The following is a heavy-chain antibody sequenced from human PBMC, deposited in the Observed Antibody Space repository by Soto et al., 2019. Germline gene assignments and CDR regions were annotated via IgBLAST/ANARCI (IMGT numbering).Heavy chain of an antibody. CDR3: AKVLAVAAPTYYYYGMDV. V-gene: IGHV3-30*18. D-gene: IGHD6-19*01. CDR2: ISYDGSNK. Sequence: GGSLRLSCAASGFTFSSYGMHWVRQAPGKGLEWVAVISYDGSNKYYADSVKGRFTISRDNSKNTLYLQMNSLRAEDTAVYYCAKVLAVAAPTYYYYGMDVWGQGTTVTVSS. J-gene: IGHJ6*02. CDR1: GFTFSSYG.